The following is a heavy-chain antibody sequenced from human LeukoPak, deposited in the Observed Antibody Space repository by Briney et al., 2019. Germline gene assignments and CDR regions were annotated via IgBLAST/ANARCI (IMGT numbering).Heavy chain of an antibody. CDR1: GYTFTGYY. Sequence: ASVKVSCKASGYTFTGYYIHWMRQAPGQGLEWMGWINPDSGVSTYARKFQGRVTTTRDTPISTASLELRSLKSDDTAVYYCARAGPTATRLSPGGSFDYWGQGTLVTVSS. D-gene: IGHD6-6*01. V-gene: IGHV1-2*02. J-gene: IGHJ4*02. CDR3: ARAGPTATRLSPGGSFDY. CDR2: INPDSGVS.